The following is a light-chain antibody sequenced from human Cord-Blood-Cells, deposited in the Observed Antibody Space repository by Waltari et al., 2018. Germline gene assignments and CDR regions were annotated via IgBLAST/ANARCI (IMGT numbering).Light chain of an antibody. J-gene: IGKJ4*01. V-gene: IGKV3-20*01. Sequence: EIVVTPFPGTLSLSPGERATLSCRASPSVSSSYLAWYQQKPGQAPRLLIYGASSRATGIPDRFSGSGSGTDFTLTISRLEPEDFAVYYCQQYGSSPLTFGGGTKVEIK. CDR3: QQYGSSPLT. CDR1: PSVSSSY. CDR2: GAS.